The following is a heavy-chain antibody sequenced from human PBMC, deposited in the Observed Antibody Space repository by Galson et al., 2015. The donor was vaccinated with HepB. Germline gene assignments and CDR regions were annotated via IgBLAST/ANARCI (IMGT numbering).Heavy chain of an antibody. J-gene: IGHJ3*02. CDR2: ISYDGSKK. D-gene: IGHD3-22*01. CDR1: GLTFSSYA. V-gene: IGHV3-30-3*01. Sequence: SLRLSCAASGLTFSSYAVHWVRQAPGKGLEWVAVISYDGSKKYYADSVKGRFTISRDNSKNTLYLQMNSLRAEDTAVYYCARGQTSNMIVVVTTDAFDIWGQGTMVTVSS. CDR3: ARGQTSNMIVVVTTDAFDI.